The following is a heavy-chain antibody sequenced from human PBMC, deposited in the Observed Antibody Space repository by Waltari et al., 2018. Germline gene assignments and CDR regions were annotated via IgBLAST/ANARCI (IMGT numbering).Heavy chain of an antibody. CDR2: INGDGYAI. J-gene: IGHJ4*02. D-gene: IGHD5-18*01. CDR1: GFPLRDYL. Sequence: EVQLVEAGGDLVQPGGSLRLPCAASGFPLRDYLMLWTRQAQGKGPVYDSRINGDGYAITYSDSVKGRFTIARDNTKNTVYLQMNSLTVEDTAVYYCARKGGRGYTYGPFYYDKWGQGTLVIVSS. CDR3: ARKGGRGYTYGPFYYDK. V-gene: IGHV3-74*01.